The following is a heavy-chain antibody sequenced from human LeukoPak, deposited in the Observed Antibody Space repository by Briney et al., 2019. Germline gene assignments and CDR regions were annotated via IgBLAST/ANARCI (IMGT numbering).Heavy chain of an antibody. D-gene: IGHD3-9*01. J-gene: IGHJ4*02. CDR1: GFTFDGYG. V-gene: IGHV3-9*01. CDR3: TKVTDWRTGFDY. CDR2: ITWNSDDM. Sequence: GRSLRLSCAASGFTFDGYGMYWGRQAPGKGLEWFSGITWNSDDMAYADSVKGRFTIYRDNAKNCLYLQMNSLRVEDTALYYCTKVTDWRTGFDYWGQGTLVTVSS.